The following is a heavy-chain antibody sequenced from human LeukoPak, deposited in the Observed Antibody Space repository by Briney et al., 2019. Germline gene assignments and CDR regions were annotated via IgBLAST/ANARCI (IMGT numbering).Heavy chain of an antibody. J-gene: IGHJ6*02. D-gene: IGHD5-24*01. Sequence: KPSETLSLTCAVYAGSFRGYYWSWIRQPPGKGLEWIGDINHSGSTNYNPSLKSRVTISADTSKNQFSLKLSSVTAADTAVYYCARGQRDGYNQRKASYYYGMDVWGQGTTVTVSS. CDR2: INHSGST. CDR3: ARGQRDGYNQRKASYYYGMDV. V-gene: IGHV4-34*01. CDR1: AGSFRGYY.